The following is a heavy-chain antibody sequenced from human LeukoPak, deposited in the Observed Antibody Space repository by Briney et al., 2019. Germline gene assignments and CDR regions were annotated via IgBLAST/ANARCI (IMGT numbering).Heavy chain of an antibody. CDR1: GDSISSSSYY. CDR3: ARAEFWSGYYFDY. D-gene: IGHD3-3*01. V-gene: IGHV4-39*07. Sequence: PSETLSLTCTVSGDSISSSSYYWGWIRQPPGKGLEWIGSIYYSGSTYYNPSLKSRVTLSVDTSKNQFSLKLSSVTAADTAVYYCARAEFWSGYYFDYWGQGTLVTVSS. CDR2: IYYSGST. J-gene: IGHJ4*02.